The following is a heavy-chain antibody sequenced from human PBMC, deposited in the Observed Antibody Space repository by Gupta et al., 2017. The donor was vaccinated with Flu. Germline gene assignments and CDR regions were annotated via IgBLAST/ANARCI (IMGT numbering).Heavy chain of an antibody. CDR3: AKDLTIFGVVIGQNWFDP. CDR2: ISGSGGST. J-gene: IGHJ5*02. V-gene: IGHV3-23*01. D-gene: IGHD3-3*01. Sequence: EVQLLESGGGLVQPGGSLRLSCAASGFTFRSYAMSWVRQAPGKGLEWVSAISGSGGSTYYADSVKGRFTISRDNSKNTLYLQMNSLRAEDTAVYYCAKDLTIFGVVIGQNWFDPWGQGTLVTVSS. CDR1: GFTFRSYA.